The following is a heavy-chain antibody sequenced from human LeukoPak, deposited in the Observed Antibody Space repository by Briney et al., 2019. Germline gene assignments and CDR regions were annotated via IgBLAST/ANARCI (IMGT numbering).Heavy chain of an antibody. Sequence: ASVKVSCKASGYTFTSYGISWVRQAPGQGLEWMGWISANSGNTNCAEKLQDRVTMTTDTSTGTAYMELRSLRSDDTAVYYCARGRSQSTLFGVGGYWGQGTLITVSS. J-gene: IGHJ4*02. CDR2: ISANSGNT. CDR1: GYTFTSYG. D-gene: IGHD3-3*01. CDR3: ARGRSQSTLFGVGGY. V-gene: IGHV1-18*01.